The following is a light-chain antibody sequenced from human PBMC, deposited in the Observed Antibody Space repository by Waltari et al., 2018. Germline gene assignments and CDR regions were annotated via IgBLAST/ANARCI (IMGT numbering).Light chain of an antibody. J-gene: IGKJ4*01. CDR2: GAS. Sequence: DIQMTQSPSSRAAYEGDRVNIICRASQTINSYLSWYQQKPGKAPKLLIYGASSLQSGVPSRFSGGGSGTDFTLTISSMQPEDFATYYCQQSHSSPLTFGGGTKVEIK. V-gene: IGKV1-39*01. CDR3: QQSHSSPLT. CDR1: QTINSY.